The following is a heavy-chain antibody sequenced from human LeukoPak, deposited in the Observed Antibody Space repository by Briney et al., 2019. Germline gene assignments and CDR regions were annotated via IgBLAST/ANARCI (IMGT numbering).Heavy chain of an antibody. CDR2: IYYSGST. D-gene: IGHD3-22*01. J-gene: IGHJ5*02. V-gene: IGHV4-59*01. CDR1: GGSISSYY. Sequence: SETLSLTCTVSGGSISSYYWSWIRQHPGKWLEWIGYIYYSGSTNYNPSPKSRVTISVDTSKNQFSLKLSSVTAADTAVYYCARFCNYYDSSGYYYGFDPWGQGTLVTVSS. CDR3: ARFCNYYDSSGYYYGFDP.